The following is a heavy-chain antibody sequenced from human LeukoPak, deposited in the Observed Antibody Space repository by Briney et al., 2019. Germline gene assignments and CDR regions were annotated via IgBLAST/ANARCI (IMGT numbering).Heavy chain of an antibody. J-gene: IGHJ4*02. D-gene: IGHD3-16*01. CDR2: IYYSGST. V-gene: IGHV4-31*03. Sequence: PSGTLSLTCTVSGGSISSGGYYWSWIRQHPGKGLEWIGYIYYSGSTYYDPSLKSRVTISVDTSKNQFSLKLSSVTAADTAVYYCARTGGSYYFDYWGQGTLVTVSS. CDR3: ARTGGSYYFDY. CDR1: GGSISSGGYY.